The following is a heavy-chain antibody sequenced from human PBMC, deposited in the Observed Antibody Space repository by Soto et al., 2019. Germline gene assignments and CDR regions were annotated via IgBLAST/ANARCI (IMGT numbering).Heavy chain of an antibody. D-gene: IGHD5-18*01. Sequence: QVQLQESGPGLVKPPETLSLTCTVSGGSVSSGSYYWSWVRQPPGKGLEWIGYTYYRGSTKYNPSLKSRVTIPVDTSKNQFALKLSSVTAADTAVYFCARDLRQGYAPAHNYFDYWGHGTRVTGSS. CDR3: ARDLRQGYAPAHNYFDY. CDR1: GGSVSSGSYY. J-gene: IGHJ4*01. CDR2: TYYRGST. V-gene: IGHV4-61*01.